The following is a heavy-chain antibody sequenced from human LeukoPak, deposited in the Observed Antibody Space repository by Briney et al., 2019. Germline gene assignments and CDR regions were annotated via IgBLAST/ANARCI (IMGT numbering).Heavy chain of an antibody. CDR3: AREGGFYRPLDY. CDR2: VHLDGRT. CDR1: GGSISSTNW. V-gene: IGHV4-4*02. Sequence: SETLSLTCGVSGGSISSTNWWTWVRQPPGKGLEWIGEVHLDGRTNYNPSLKSRLIMSVDLPENHISLKLTSVIAADTAVYYCAREGGFYRPLDYSGQGTLVTVSS. J-gene: IGHJ4*02. D-gene: IGHD3-3*01.